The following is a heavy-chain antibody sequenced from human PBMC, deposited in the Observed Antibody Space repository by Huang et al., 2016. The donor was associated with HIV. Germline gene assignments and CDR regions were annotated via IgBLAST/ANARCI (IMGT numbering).Heavy chain of an antibody. CDR1: GYTFNTCG. V-gene: IGHV1-3*04. CDR2: INTGKGNT. CDR3: ARVLWFGATLDGFDI. Sequence: QVNLVQSGAEVKEPGASVKVSCKASGYTFNTCGVHWVRQAPGQRLEWMGWINTGKGNTKYSQNFQGRLTITRDTFATTVYMDLNSLTSEDTAVYYCARVLWFGATLDGFDIWGQGTTVTVSS. J-gene: IGHJ3*02. D-gene: IGHD3-10*01.